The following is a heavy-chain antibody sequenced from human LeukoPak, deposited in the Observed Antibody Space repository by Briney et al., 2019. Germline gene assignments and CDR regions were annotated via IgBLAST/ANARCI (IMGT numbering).Heavy chain of an antibody. J-gene: IGHJ3*02. Sequence: GESLKISCKGSGYSFTSYWIGWVRQMPGKGLEWMGIIYPGDSDTRYSPSFQGQVTISADKSISTAYLQWSSLKASDTAMYYCARSWAYGSGSYSDAFDIWGQGTMVTVPS. V-gene: IGHV5-51*01. CDR2: IYPGDSDT. CDR3: ARSWAYGSGSYSDAFDI. D-gene: IGHD3-10*01. CDR1: GYSFTSYW.